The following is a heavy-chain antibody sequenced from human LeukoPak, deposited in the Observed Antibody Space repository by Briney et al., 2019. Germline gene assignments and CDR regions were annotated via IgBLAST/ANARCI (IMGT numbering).Heavy chain of an antibody. CDR2: ISGGSDHT. Sequence: GGSLRLSCAASGFSFSEYWVSWMRQAPGKGLEWVSYISGGSDHTNYADSVKGRFTISRDNAKNSLYLQMNSLTDDDTAVYYCARCQYNSSPDTWGQGTLVTVSS. CDR3: ARCQYNSSPDT. D-gene: IGHD1-14*01. J-gene: IGHJ4*02. CDR1: GFSFSEYW. V-gene: IGHV3-11*03.